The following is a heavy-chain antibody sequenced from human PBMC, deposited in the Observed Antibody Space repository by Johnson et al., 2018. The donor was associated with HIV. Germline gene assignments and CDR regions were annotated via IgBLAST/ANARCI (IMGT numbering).Heavy chain of an antibody. J-gene: IGHJ3*01. CDR3: ARDGPWLQSQRDAFDV. D-gene: IGHD5-24*01. V-gene: IGHV3-7*01. Sequence: VHLVESGGGLVQPGGSLRLSCVASGFTFSSYWMSWVRQVPGKAPEWVANIKRDGSEHYFVDSVKGRLTIYRDNAKKSLYLQMNSLRVEDTAMYYCARDGPWLQSQRDAFDVWGQGTMVIVSS. CDR2: IKRDGSEH. CDR1: GFTFSSYW.